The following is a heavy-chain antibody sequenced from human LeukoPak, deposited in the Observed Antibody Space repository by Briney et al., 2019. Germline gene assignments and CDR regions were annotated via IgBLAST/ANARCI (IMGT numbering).Heavy chain of an antibody. CDR2: ISSSSSTI. V-gene: IGHV3-48*04. J-gene: IGHJ4*02. CDR1: GFTFSSYS. D-gene: IGHD4-17*01. CDR3: ARTLTTTYS. Sequence: PGGSLRLSCAASGFTFSSYSMNWVRQAPGKGLEWVSYISSSSSTIYYADSVKGRFTISRDNAKNSLYLQMNSLRVEDTAVYYCARTLTTTYSWGQGTLVTVSS.